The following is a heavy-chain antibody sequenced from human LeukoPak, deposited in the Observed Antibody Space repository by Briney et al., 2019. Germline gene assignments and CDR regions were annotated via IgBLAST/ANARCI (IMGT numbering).Heavy chain of an antibody. Sequence: EGSLRLSCAASGFTFSDHYMDWVRQAPGKGLEWVGRTRNKANSYTTEYAASVKGRFTISRDDSKNSLYLQMSNLRAEDTSVYYCAREGEWGGARYDAFDIWGQGTPVTVSS. D-gene: IGHD2-21*02. CDR3: AREGEWGGARYDAFDI. J-gene: IGHJ3*02. CDR1: GFTFSDHY. V-gene: IGHV3-72*01. CDR2: TRNKANSYTT.